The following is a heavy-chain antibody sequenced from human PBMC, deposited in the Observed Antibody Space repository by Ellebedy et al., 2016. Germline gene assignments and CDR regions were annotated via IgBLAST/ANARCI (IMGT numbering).Heavy chain of an antibody. CDR3: AIDYYDSSGYSEYYFDY. Sequence: GESLKISXKGSGYSFTSYWISWVRQMPGKGLEWMGRIDPSDSYTNYSPSFQGHVTISADKSISTAYLQWSSLKASDTAMYYCAIDYYDSSGYSEYYFDYWGQGTLVTVSS. V-gene: IGHV5-10-1*01. D-gene: IGHD3-22*01. CDR2: IDPSDSYT. CDR1: GYSFTSYW. J-gene: IGHJ4*02.